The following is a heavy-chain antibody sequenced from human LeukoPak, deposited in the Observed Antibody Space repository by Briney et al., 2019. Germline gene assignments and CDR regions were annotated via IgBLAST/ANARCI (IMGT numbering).Heavy chain of an antibody. CDR1: GGSLSSGGYY. V-gene: IGHV4-30-2*01. CDR3: ARVVGAYDAFDI. D-gene: IGHD1-26*01. Sequence: TLSLTCTVSGGSLSSGGYYWSWIRQPPGKGLEWIGYIYHSGSTYYNPSLKSRVTISVDRSKYQFSLKLSSVTAADTAVYYCARVVGAYDAFDIWGQGTMVTVSS. CDR2: IYHSGST. J-gene: IGHJ3*02.